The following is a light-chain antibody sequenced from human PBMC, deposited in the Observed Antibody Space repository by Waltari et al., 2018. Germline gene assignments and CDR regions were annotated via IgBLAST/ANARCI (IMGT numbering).Light chain of an antibody. CDR2: DVS. J-gene: IGLJ2*01. Sequence: HSALTQPASVSGSPGQSNTISCTGTSSDIGGYDYVSWYQQHPGKAPKLMIYDVSKRPSGVSNRFSASKSGDTASLTISGLQTEDEADYYCSSYTSISTSVIFGGGTKVTVL. V-gene: IGLV2-14*03. CDR3: SSYTSISTSVI. CDR1: SSDIGGYDY.